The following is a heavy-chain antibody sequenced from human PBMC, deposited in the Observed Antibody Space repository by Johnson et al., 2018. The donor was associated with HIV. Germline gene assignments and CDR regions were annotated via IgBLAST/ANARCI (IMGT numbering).Heavy chain of an antibody. CDR2: ISYDGSNK. Sequence: QVQLVESGGGLVQPGGSLRLSCAASGFTFSSYAMHWVRQAPGKGLEWVAVISYDGSNKYYADSVKGRFTISRNNSKNTVYLQMNSLRAEDTAVYYVARDRGYWDAFDIWGQGTMVTVSS. CDR1: GFTFSSYA. J-gene: IGHJ3*02. CDR3: ARDRGYWDAFDI. D-gene: IGHD3-22*01. V-gene: IGHV3-30*14.